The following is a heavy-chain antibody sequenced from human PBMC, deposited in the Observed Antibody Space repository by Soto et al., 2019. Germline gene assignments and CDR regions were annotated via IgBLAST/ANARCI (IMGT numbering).Heavy chain of an antibody. D-gene: IGHD2-15*01. J-gene: IGHJ4*02. CDR2: ISHSGIST. V-gene: IGHV3-23*01. CDR3: AKGSLGACVYCSGPTCYFDY. Sequence: EVQLWESGGGWVQPGVSLRLSCAASGFTFSTHAMSWVRQAPGKGLEWVSGISHSGISTYYADSVKGRFTFSRDNSNNTLYLQMTSLRVDETAIYYCAKGSLGACVYCSGPTCYFDYWGQGTLVTVSS. CDR1: GFTFSTHA.